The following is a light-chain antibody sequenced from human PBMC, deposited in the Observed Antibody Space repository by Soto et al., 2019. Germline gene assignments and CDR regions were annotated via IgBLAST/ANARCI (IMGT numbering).Light chain of an antibody. V-gene: IGLV1-40*01. CDR1: SSNIGAGYD. CDR3: QSYDSSLSGSYV. Sequence: QSVLTQPPSVSGAPGQRVTISCTGSSSNIGAGYDVHWYQQLPGTAPNLLIYGNSNRPSGVPDRFSGSKSVTSASLAITGLQAEDEADYYCQSYDSSLSGSYVFGTGAKVTVL. J-gene: IGLJ1*01. CDR2: GNS.